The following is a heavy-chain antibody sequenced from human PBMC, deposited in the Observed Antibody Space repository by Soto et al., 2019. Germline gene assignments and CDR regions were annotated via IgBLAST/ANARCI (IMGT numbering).Heavy chain of an antibody. CDR3: ARDLWGYCGTDCFPLDV. Sequence: PSETLSLTCTVSGGAISRYNWSWIRQPPGKGLEWIGYMYNTGSTVYNPSFKSRVTISVDTSKNQFSLKSNSVTAADTAVYYCARDLWGYCGTDCFPLDVWGQGTTVTVSS. D-gene: IGHD2-21*02. CDR2: MYNTGST. J-gene: IGHJ6*02. CDR1: GGAISRYN. V-gene: IGHV4-59*01.